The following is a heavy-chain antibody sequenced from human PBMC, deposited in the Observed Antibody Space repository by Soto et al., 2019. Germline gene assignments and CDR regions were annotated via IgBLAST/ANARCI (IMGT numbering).Heavy chain of an antibody. J-gene: IGHJ4*02. CDR2: ISRDGSNK. D-gene: IGHD3-10*01. CDR3: ARSRSGAVADSFDF. V-gene: IGHV3-30*04. CDR1: GFTFRSYA. Sequence: QVQVVESGGGVVQPGRSLRLSCAASGFTFRSYAIHWVRQAPGKGLEWVAVISRDGSNKYYVDSVKGRFTISRDNSKDTVYLQMNSLRDEDSAIFYCARSRSGAVADSFDFWGQGTLVTVSS.